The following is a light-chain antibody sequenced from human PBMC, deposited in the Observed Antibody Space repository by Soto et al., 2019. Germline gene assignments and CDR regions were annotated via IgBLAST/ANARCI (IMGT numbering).Light chain of an antibody. CDR2: LGS. CDR3: MQALQTPLT. V-gene: IGKV2-28*01. CDR1: QSLLHSNGNNY. Sequence: DLVMTQSPLSLPVTPGEPASISCRSSQSLLHSNGNNYFDWYLQKPGQSPQLLIYLGSNRASGVPERFSGSGSGTDFTLKISRVEAEDVGVYYCMQALQTPLTFGQGTRLEIK. J-gene: IGKJ5*01.